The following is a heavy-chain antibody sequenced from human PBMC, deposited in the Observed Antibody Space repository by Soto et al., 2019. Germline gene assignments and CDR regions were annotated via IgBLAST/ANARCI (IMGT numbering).Heavy chain of an antibody. Sequence: SETLSLTCTVSGGSISSGDYYWSWIRQPPGKGLEWIGYIYYSGSTYYNPSLKSRVTISVDTSKNQFPLKLSSVTAADTAVYYCARAPISRGYSYGPDYWGQGTLVTVSS. J-gene: IGHJ4*02. CDR2: IYYSGST. V-gene: IGHV4-30-4*01. CDR1: GGSISSGDYY. CDR3: ARAPISRGYSYGPDY. D-gene: IGHD5-18*01.